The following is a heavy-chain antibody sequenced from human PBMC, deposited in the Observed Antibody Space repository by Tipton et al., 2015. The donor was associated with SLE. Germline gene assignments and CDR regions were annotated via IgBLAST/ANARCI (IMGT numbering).Heavy chain of an antibody. CDR3: ARTSHYYDSSGYEWFDP. CDR2: IYCSGST. V-gene: IGHV4-61*05. Sequence: TLSLTCTVSGASISSSTYYWGWIRQPPGKGLEWIGFIYCSGSTTYNPSLKSRVTISVDMSKRQVSPKLTSVTAADTAVYYCARTSHYYDSSGYEWFDPWGQGTLVTVSS. CDR1: GASISSSTYY. J-gene: IGHJ5*02. D-gene: IGHD3-22*01.